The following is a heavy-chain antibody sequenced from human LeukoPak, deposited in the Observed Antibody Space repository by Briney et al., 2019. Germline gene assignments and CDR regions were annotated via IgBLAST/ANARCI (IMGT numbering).Heavy chain of an antibody. D-gene: IGHD3-10*01. J-gene: IGHJ4*02. CDR1: GFTVSSDS. Sequence: GGSLRLSCTVSGFTVSSDSMSWVRQAPGKELEWVSFIYSGGSTHYSDSVKGRFTISRDNSKKTLYLQMNSLGAEDTAVYYCAKRGPGSPQSGKYYFDYWGQGTLVTVSS. CDR3: AKRGPGSPQSGKYYFDY. V-gene: IGHV3-53*01. CDR2: IYSGGST.